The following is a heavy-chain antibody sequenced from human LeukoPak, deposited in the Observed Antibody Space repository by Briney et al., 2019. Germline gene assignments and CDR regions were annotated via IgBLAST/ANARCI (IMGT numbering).Heavy chain of an antibody. CDR2: ISAYNGNT. V-gene: IGHV1-18*01. CDR3: ARVRYYYDNPNY. CDR1: GYTFTSYG. J-gene: IGHJ4*02. D-gene: IGHD3-22*01. Sequence: ASVKVPCKASGYTFTSYGISWVRQAPGQGLEWMGWISAYNGNTNYAQKLQGRVTMTTDTSTSTAYMELRSLRSDDTAVYYCARVRYYYDNPNYWGQGTLVTVSS.